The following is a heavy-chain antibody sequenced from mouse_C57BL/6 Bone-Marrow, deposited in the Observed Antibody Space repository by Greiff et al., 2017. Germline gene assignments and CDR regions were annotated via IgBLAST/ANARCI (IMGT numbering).Heavy chain of an antibody. CDR3: AREDYYGSMFAY. D-gene: IGHD1-1*01. CDR1: GFTFSSYG. CDR2: ISSGGSYT. V-gene: IGHV5-6*02. Sequence: DVKLQESGGDLVKPGGSLKLSCAASGFTFSSYGMSWVRQTPDKRLEWVATISSGGSYTYYPDSVKGRFTISRDNAKNTLYLQMSSLKSEDTAMYYCAREDYYGSMFAYWGQGTLVTVSA. J-gene: IGHJ3*01.